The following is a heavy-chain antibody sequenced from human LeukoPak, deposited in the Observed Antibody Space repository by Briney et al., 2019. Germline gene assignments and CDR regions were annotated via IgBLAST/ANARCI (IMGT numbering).Heavy chain of an antibody. CDR3: VRDRDWGFDY. D-gene: IGHD3/OR15-3a*01. CDR2: IRSDGSSH. CDR1: GFTFSSHG. Sequence: PGGSLRLSCAASGFTFSSHGMHWVRQAPGKGLEGVTFIRSDGSSHYYGDSVKGRFTLSRDNFKNTLSLQMNSLRAEDTAVYYCVRDRDWGFDYWGQGTLVTVSS. V-gene: IGHV3-30*02. J-gene: IGHJ4*02.